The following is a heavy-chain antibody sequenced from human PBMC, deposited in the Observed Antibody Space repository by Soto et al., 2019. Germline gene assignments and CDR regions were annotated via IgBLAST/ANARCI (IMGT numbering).Heavy chain of an antibody. CDR1: GGSISSSTYY. D-gene: IGHD2-2*01. Sequence: SETLSLTCTVSGGSISSSTYYWGWIRQPPGKGLEWIGSIYYTGSTYYNPSLNSRVTISVDTSKNQFSLKLTSVTAADTAVFYCARRDYAGSSPFDYWGQGTLVTVSS. CDR2: IYYTGST. CDR3: ARRDYAGSSPFDY. J-gene: IGHJ4*02. V-gene: IGHV4-39*01.